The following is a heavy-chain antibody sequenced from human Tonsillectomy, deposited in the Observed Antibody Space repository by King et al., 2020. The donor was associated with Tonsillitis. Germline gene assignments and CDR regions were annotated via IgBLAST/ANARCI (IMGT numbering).Heavy chain of an antibody. CDR2: ISYDGNNK. J-gene: IGHJ4*02. V-gene: IGHV3-30*04. D-gene: IGHD4-17*01. Sequence: VQLVESGGGVVQPGRSLRLSCAASGFTFRIYAMHWVRQAPGKGLEWVAVISYDGNNKYYADSVEGRFTISRDNSKNTVYLQMNSLRGEDTAVYYCARDKEDYGDYVGYFDYWGQGTLVTVSS. CDR3: ARDKEDYGDYVGYFDY. CDR1: GFTFRIYA.